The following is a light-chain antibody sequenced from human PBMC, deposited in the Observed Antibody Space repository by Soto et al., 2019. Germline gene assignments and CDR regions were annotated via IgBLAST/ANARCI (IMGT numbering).Light chain of an antibody. Sequence: DIRMTQSPSPLSASLGDRVTVTFRASQSISRYLNWYQQKPGNAPKLLIYAASNLQSGVPSRFSGSGSGTDFTLTISSLHPEDFATYFCQQSHTPPLTFGGGTKVDIK. V-gene: IGKV1-39*01. J-gene: IGKJ4*01. CDR2: AAS. CDR3: QQSHTPPLT. CDR1: QSISRY.